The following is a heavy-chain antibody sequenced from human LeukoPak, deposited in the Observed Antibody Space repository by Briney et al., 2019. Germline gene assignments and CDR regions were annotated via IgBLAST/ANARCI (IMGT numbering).Heavy chain of an antibody. J-gene: IGHJ5*02. CDR2: INPNSGDT. D-gene: IGHD6-25*01. CDR1: GYTFTGYY. Sequence: ASVKVSCKASGYTFTGYYMHWVRQAPGQGLEWMGWINPNSGDTNYAQMFQGRVTMTRDTSISTAYMELSRLRSDDTAVHYCARYRSVPAFDPWGQGTLVTVSS. V-gene: IGHV1-2*02. CDR3: ARYRSVPAFDP.